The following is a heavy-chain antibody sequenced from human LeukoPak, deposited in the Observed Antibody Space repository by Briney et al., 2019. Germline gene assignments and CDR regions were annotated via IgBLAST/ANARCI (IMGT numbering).Heavy chain of an antibody. CDR2: INPRSGGT. Sequence: ASVWVSCKASGYTFVDHYIHWVRQAPGQGPEWMGWINPRSGGTEYAQKFQGRVTMTRDMSINTAYMELTRLTSDDTAVYYCARDAMSDYWGQGTLVTVSS. J-gene: IGHJ4*02. CDR1: GYTFVDHY. CDR3: ARDAMSDY. V-gene: IGHV1-2*02. D-gene: IGHD2-2*01.